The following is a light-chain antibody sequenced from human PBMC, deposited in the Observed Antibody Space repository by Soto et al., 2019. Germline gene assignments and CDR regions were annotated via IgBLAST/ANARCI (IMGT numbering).Light chain of an antibody. J-gene: IGKJ2*01. CDR1: QSISSW. Sequence: IQMTQSPSALPASVGARVTITCRASQSISSWLAWYQQKPGKAPKLLIYKASSLESGVPSRCSGSGSGTEFTLTISSLQPDDFATDYCKQYNSYLYTFGQGTKVDIK. V-gene: IGKV1-5*03. CDR3: KQYNSYLYT. CDR2: KAS.